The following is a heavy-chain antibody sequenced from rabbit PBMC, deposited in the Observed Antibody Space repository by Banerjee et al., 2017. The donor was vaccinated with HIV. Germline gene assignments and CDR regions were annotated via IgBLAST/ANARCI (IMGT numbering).Heavy chain of an antibody. D-gene: IGHD6-1*01. CDR2: IYAGSSGST. V-gene: IGHV1S40*01. CDR3: ARAGYAGYAGYGYATFDWLDL. Sequence: QSLEESGGDLVKPGASLTLTCTASGFSFSSSYYMCWVRQAPGKGLEWIACIYAGSSGSTYYASWAKGRFTISKTSSTTVTLQMTSLTAADTATYFCARAGYAGYAGYGYATFDWLDLWGPGTLVTVS. CDR1: GFSFSSSYY. J-gene: IGHJ5*01.